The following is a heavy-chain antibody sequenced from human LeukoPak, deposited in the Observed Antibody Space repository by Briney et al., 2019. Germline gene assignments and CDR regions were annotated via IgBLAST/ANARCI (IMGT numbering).Heavy chain of an antibody. D-gene: IGHD3-22*01. J-gene: IGHJ2*01. Sequence: ASVKVSCKASGYTFTGYYMHWVRQAPGQGLEWMGWINPNSGGTNYGQKFQGRVTMTRDTSISTAYMELSRLRSDDTAVYYCARDQSPTYYYDSSGYYSFWGRGTLVTVSS. CDR2: INPNSGGT. V-gene: IGHV1-2*02. CDR3: ARDQSPTYYYDSSGYYSF. CDR1: GYTFTGYY.